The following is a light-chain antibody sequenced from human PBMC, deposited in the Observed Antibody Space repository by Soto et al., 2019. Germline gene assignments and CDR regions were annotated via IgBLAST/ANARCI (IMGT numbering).Light chain of an antibody. J-gene: IGLJ1*01. CDR1: SSDVGSYNL. Sequence: QSVLTQPASVSGSTGQSITISCTGSSSDVGSYNLVSWYQQHPGKAPKLMIYEGSKRPSGVSNRFSGSKSGNTASLTISGLQAEDEADYYCCSYAGGGSYVFGPGTKLTVL. V-gene: IGLV2-23*01. CDR3: CSYAGGGSYV. CDR2: EGS.